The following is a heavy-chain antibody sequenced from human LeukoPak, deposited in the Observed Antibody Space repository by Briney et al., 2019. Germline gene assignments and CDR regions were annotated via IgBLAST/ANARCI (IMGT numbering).Heavy chain of an antibody. Sequence: GGSLRLSCAASGFTFSSYGLHWVRQAPGKGLEWVAVISYDGSNKYYADSVKGRFTISRDNSKNTLYLQMNSLRAEDTAVYYCAKGQGIRWGAFDIWGQGTMVTVSS. CDR3: AKGQGIRWGAFDI. J-gene: IGHJ3*02. CDR2: ISYDGSNK. D-gene: IGHD3-16*01. V-gene: IGHV3-30*18. CDR1: GFTFSSYG.